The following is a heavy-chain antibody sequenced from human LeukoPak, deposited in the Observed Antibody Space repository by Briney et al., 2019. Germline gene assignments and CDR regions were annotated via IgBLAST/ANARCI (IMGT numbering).Heavy chain of an antibody. CDR1: GGSISSTSYY. CDR2: MYYRGST. Sequence: PSETLSLTCTVSGGSISSTSYYWGWIRQPPGKGLEWIGSMYYRGSTYCNPSLKSRVTISIDTSKNQFSLKLSSVTAADTSVYYCARMTTIGSYYIDNWGQGTLVTVSS. J-gene: IGHJ4*02. CDR3: ARMTTIGSYYIDN. D-gene: IGHD5-24*01. V-gene: IGHV4-39*01.